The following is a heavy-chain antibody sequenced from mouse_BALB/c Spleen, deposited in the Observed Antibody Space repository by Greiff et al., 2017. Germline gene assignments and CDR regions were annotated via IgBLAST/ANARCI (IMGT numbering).Heavy chain of an antibody. J-gene: IGHJ4*01. CDR1: GFSLTSYG. CDR3: ARDHYYGTLYYAMDY. Sequence: QVQLKESGPGLVAPSQSLSITCTVSGFSLTSYGVHWVRQPPGKGLEWLGVIWAGGSTNYNSALMSRLSISKDNSKSQVFLKMNSLQTDDTAMYYCARDHYYGTLYYAMDYWGQGTSVTVSS. CDR2: IWAGGST. D-gene: IGHD1-1*01. V-gene: IGHV2-9*02.